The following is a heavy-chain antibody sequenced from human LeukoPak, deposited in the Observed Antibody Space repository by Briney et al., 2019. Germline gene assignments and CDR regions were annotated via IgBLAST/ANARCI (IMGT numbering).Heavy chain of an antibody. D-gene: IGHD3-9*01. J-gene: IGHJ4*02. Sequence: GGSLRLSCAASGFTFSSYAMHWVRQAPGKGLEWVAVMWYDGSNEYYADSVKGRFTISRDNSKNTLYLQMNSLRAEDTAVYYCARDGYDVLTGYYDYWGQGTLVTVSS. CDR3: ARDGYDVLTGYYDY. V-gene: IGHV3-33*08. CDR2: MWYDGSNE. CDR1: GFTFSSYA.